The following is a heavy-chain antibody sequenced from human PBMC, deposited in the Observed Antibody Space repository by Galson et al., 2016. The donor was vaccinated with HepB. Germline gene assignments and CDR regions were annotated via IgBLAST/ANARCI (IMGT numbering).Heavy chain of an antibody. J-gene: IGHJ2*01. Sequence: VSCKASGGTFNNYPVSWVRQAPGQGLEWMGGLIPNFGTPTYAQKFQGRVTISADILMTTAYMTLSSLTSEDTAIFYCARGREKFWYFDLWGPGTLVTVSS. CDR1: GGTFNNYP. CDR2: LIPNFGTP. V-gene: IGHV1-69*06. CDR3: ARGREKFWYFDL.